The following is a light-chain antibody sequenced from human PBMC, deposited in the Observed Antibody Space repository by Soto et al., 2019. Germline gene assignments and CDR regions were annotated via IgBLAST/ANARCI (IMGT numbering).Light chain of an antibody. J-gene: IGKJ4*01. CDR1: QTLTSNH. CDR2: GAA. Sequence: EIVLTQSPATLSLSPGERATLSCRASQTLTSNHLAWYQQKPGQAPRLLIHGAASRATGIPDRFSGSGSGTDFTLTISRLEPEDFAVYYCQQYSDSVLTFGGGTKVEIK. V-gene: IGKV3-20*01. CDR3: QQYSDSVLT.